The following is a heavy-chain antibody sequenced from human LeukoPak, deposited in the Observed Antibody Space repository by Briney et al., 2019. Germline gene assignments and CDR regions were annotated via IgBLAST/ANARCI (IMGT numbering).Heavy chain of an antibody. CDR1: GYTFTGYY. CDR3: YGDYLGYNYYYGMDV. J-gene: IGHJ6*02. V-gene: IGHV1-2*02. Sequence: GASVKVSCTASGYTFTGYYMHWVRQAPGQGLEWMGWINPNSGGTNYAQKFQGRVTMTRDTSISTAYMELSRLRSDDTAVYYCYGDYLGYNYYYGMDVWGQGTTVTVSS. D-gene: IGHD4-17*01. CDR2: INPNSGGT.